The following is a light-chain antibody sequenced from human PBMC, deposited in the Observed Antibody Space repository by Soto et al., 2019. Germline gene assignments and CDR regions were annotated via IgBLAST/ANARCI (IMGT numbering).Light chain of an antibody. CDR1: QSVSTY. V-gene: IGKV3-11*01. CDR3: QQRSNWPPRT. J-gene: IGKJ2*01. Sequence: EIVLTQSPATLSLSPGERATLSCRASQSVSTYLAWYQQKPGQAPRLLIYDASNRATGIPARFSGSGSGTDFTFTISSLEPEDFAVYYCQQRSNWPPRTFGQGTKLEIK. CDR2: DAS.